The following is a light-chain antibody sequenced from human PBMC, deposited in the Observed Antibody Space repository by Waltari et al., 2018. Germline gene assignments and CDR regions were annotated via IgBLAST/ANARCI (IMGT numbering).Light chain of an antibody. CDR2: AAS. J-gene: IGKJ1*01. CDR1: QGISNS. CDR3: QQLDTYPPWT. V-gene: IGKV1-9*01. Sequence: DIKLTQPPSFLSASVGDRVTVTCRASQGISNSLAWYQQKPGRAPKLLIYAASTLQSGVPSRFSGSGSGTAFALTISSLQPEDFATYYCQQLDTYPPWTFGQGTKVELK.